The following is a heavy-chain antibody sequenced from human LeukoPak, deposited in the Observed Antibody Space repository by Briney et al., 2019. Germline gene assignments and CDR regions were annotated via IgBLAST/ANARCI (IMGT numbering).Heavy chain of an antibody. D-gene: IGHD1-26*01. V-gene: IGHV1-18*01. Sequence: ASVKVSCKASGYTFNSHGISWVRQAPGQGLEWMGWVSAYNGHTNYAQKFQGRVTMTTDTSTSTASMELRSLRSDDTAVYYCARLIPQKWELPGKWFDPWGQGTLVTVSS. CDR1: GYTFNSHG. CDR3: ARLIPQKWELPGKWFDP. CDR2: VSAYNGHT. J-gene: IGHJ5*02.